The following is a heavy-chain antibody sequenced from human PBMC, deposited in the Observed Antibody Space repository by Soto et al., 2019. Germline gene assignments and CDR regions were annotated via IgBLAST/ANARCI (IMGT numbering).Heavy chain of an antibody. V-gene: IGHV3-48*02. Sequence: GGSLRLSCAASGFTFSDYSMNWVRQAPGKGLEWVSYISSRSNTIYYADSVKGRFTISRDNAKNSLYLQMNSLTDEDTAVYYCTRDGYSYDGRGSHNYLDYWGQGTLVTVSS. CDR2: ISSRSNTI. CDR3: TRDGYSYDGRGSHNYLDY. CDR1: GFTFSDYS. D-gene: IGHD3-22*01. J-gene: IGHJ4*02.